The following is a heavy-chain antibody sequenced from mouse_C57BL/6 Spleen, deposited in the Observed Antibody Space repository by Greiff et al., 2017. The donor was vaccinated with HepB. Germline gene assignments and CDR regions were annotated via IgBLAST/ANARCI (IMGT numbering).Heavy chain of an antibody. J-gene: IGHJ3*01. CDR1: GYTFTSYW. CDR3: ARDSSGPAWFAY. V-gene: IGHV1-64*01. Sequence: VQLQQPGAELVKPGASVKLSCKASGYTFTSYWMHWVKQRPGQGLEWIGMIHPNSGSTNYNEKFKSKATLTVDKSSSTAYMQLSSLTSKDSAVYYCARDSSGPAWFAYWGQGTLVTVSA. CDR2: IHPNSGST. D-gene: IGHD3-2*02.